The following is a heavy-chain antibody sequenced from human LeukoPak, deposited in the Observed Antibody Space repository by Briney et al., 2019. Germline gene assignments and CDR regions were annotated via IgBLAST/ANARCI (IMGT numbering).Heavy chain of an antibody. CDR1: GLAFSAYK. J-gene: IGHJ4*02. CDR2: ISTDGYTT. D-gene: IGHD2-15*01. V-gene: IGHV3-74*01. CDR3: VVGGSPGY. Sequence: GGSMRLSCAASGLAFSAYKMHWVRQAPRKGLVWVSRISTDGYTTDYADFVQGRFTASRDNTKNTWSLEMSSLRAEDTAVYYCVVGGSPGYWGQGTLVTVSS.